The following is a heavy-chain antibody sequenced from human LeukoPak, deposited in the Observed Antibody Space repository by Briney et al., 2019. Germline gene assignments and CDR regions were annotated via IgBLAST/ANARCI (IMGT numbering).Heavy chain of an antibody. J-gene: IGHJ5*02. Sequence: SETLSLTCTVSGGSISSSSYYWGWIRQPPGKGLEWIGSIYYSGSTYYNPSLKSRVTISVDTSKNQFSLKLSSVTAADTAVYYFARLYYDSSGNWVDPWGQGTLVTVSS. CDR2: IYYSGST. D-gene: IGHD3-22*01. CDR3: ARLYYDSSGNWVDP. V-gene: IGHV4-39*01. CDR1: GGSISSSSYY.